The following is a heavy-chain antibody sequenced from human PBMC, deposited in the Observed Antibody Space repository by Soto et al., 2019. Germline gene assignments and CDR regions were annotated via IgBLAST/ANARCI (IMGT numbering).Heavy chain of an antibody. D-gene: IGHD3-22*01. J-gene: IGHJ5*01. CDR3: ARAPDSSFVFWFDS. CDR1: GYTFTSYA. V-gene: IGHV1-3*01. CDR2: ISAGNGNT. Sequence: ASVKVSCKASGYTFTSYAMHWVRQAPGQRLEWMGWISAGNGNTKYSQKFQGRVTITRDTSASTAYMELSSLRSEDTAVYYCARAPDSSFVFWFDSWGQGTLVTSPQ.